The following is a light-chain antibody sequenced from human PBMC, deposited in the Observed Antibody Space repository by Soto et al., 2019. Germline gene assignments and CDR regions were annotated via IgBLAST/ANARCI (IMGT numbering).Light chain of an antibody. V-gene: IGLV1-40*01. CDR1: SSNIGAGYE. J-gene: IGLJ1*01. CDR2: ENN. CDR3: QSYDSSLSGYV. Sequence: QSVLTQPPSVSEAPGQRVTISCTGSSSNIGAGYEAHWYQQVPGTAPKLLIYENNNRPSGVPDRFSGSKSGTSASLAITGRQAEDEAEYYCQSYDSSLSGYVFGTGTQLTV.